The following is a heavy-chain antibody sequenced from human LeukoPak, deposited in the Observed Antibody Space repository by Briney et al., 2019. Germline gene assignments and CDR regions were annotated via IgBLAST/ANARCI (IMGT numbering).Heavy chain of an antibody. CDR3: ARGPPNWGYDY. V-gene: IGHV1-18*01. J-gene: IGHJ4*02. CDR2: INAYNCNT. Sequence: ASVKVSCKASGYTFTSYXXSWVRQAPEQGLEWIGLINAYNCNTNYTQKLQGRVTMTTDTSTSTAYMELSSLRSDDTAVDYCARGPPNWGYDYWGPGTLVTVSS. D-gene: IGHD7-27*01. CDR1: GYTFTSYX.